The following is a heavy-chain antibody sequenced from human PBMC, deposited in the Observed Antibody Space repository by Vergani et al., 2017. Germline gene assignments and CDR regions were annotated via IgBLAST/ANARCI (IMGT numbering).Heavy chain of an antibody. CDR3: AREYSSSVGFLAY. CDR1: GGPISSGAFS. J-gene: IGHJ4*02. CDR2: IYTSEST. D-gene: IGHD6-6*01. V-gene: IGHV4-61*02. Sequence: QLQLQESGSGLVKPSQTLSLNCAASGGPISSGAFSWSWIPQPAGKGLEWIGRIYTSESTNYNPSLKSRVTMSVDTSKNQFSLKLSSVTAADTAVYYCAREYSSSVGFLAYWGQGTLVTVSS.